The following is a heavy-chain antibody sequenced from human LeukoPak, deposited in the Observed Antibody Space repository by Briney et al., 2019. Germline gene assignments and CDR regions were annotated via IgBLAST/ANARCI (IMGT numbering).Heavy chain of an antibody. V-gene: IGHV4-61*02. D-gene: IGHD5-18*01. CDR1: GGSISSGSYY. CDR2: IYTSGST. J-gene: IGHJ5*02. CDR3: ARVHGGYSYGYDWFDP. Sequence: SETLSLTCTVSGGSISSGSYYWSWIRQPAGKGLEWIGRIYTSGSTNYNPSLKSRVTISVDTSKNQFSLKLSSVTAADTAVYYCARVHGGYSYGYDWFDPWGQGTLVTVSS.